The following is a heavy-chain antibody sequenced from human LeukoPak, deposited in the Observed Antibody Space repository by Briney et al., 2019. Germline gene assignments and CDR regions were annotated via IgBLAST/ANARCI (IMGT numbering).Heavy chain of an antibody. V-gene: IGHV4-59*01. CDR1: GGSISSYY. CDR3: ARRFARSGTYYYYMDV. CDR2: MDDTGSA. J-gene: IGHJ6*03. D-gene: IGHD1-1*01. Sequence: SETLSLTCTVSGGSISSYYWSWIRQPPGKGLEWIGYMDDTGSANYNPSLNSRVTVSVETSKNQFSLRLTSVTAADTAAYYCARRFARSGTYYYYMDVWGKGTTVTVSS.